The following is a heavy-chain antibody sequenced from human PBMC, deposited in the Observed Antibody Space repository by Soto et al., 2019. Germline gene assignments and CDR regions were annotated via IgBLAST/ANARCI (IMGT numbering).Heavy chain of an antibody. J-gene: IGHJ4*02. D-gene: IGHD6-13*01. CDR1: GDRFSLNIAA. CDR2: TYYRSKWYN. Sequence: PSQTLSLTCAISGDRFSLNIAACTLIRQSPSRFLEWLGRTYYRSKWYNDYAVSVKSRITINPDTSKNQFSLQLNSVTPEDTAVYYCASGPLVAAAGTFYFDYWGQGTLVTSPQ. CDR3: ASGPLVAAAGTFYFDY. V-gene: IGHV6-1*01.